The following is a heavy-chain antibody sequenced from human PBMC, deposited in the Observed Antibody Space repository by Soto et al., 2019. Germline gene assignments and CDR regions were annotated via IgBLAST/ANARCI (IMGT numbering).Heavy chain of an antibody. J-gene: IGHJ4*02. Sequence: AETLSLTCTVSGDSSSSSRCYWGWVRQPPGKGPEWIGYIYYSWSTNYTPSLNSRVTISVDTSKNQFSLKLSSVTAADTAVYYCASVNNARYYDFWSGYRYTTNFDYWAQGTRVRVPS. V-gene: IGHV4-61*05. CDR2: IYYSWST. CDR3: ASVNNARYYDFWSGYRYTTNFDY. D-gene: IGHD3-3*01. CDR1: GDSSSSSRCY.